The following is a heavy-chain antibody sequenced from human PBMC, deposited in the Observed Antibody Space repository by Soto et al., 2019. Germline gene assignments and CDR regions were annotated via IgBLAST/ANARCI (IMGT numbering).Heavy chain of an antibody. CDR3: ARHFGRGLQTDY. CDR2: IYYSGTT. J-gene: IGHJ4*02. CDR1: GCSINRSSYY. Sequence: HLQLRESRPGLAKPSETLSVICSVSGCSINRSSYYWPRIRQPPGKVLEWIATIYYSGTTYYNPSLKSRVTISGDMSKNQLSLTLTPLIAADTAVYYCARHFGRGLQTDYWGQGTRVMVSS. V-gene: IGHV4-39*01. D-gene: IGHD4-4*01.